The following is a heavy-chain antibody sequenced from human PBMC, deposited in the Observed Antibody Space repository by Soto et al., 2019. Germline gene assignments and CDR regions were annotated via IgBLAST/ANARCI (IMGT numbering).Heavy chain of an antibody. CDR1: GFSFSDAW. D-gene: IGHD3-22*01. CDR2: VKSKTDGETA. Sequence: EVQLVESGGGLVKPGGSLRLSCAASGFSFSDAWLNWVRQAPGKGLEWVGRVKSKTDGETADYATFVKGRFTISRDDSKNAMYLKMNSLKTEDRAVYYCAAERAYFHHSNGYLSIDFWGQGTLVTVSS. J-gene: IGHJ4*02. CDR3: AAERAYFHHSNGYLSIDF. V-gene: IGHV3-15*07.